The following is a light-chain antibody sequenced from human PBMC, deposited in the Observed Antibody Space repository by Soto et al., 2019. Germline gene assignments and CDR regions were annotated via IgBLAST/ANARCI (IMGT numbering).Light chain of an antibody. CDR1: RHSSTY. V-gene: IGKV1-27*01. CDR3: QQPNSFPPT. CDR2: AAS. Sequence: IQVYKSASSLSATVVSRAATTCRARRHSSTYFAWYQQKPGQTPHLLIYAASTLQAGVPARFSGSGSGTDFTLTISSLQPEDFATYYCQQPNSFPPTFGQGTRLEIK. J-gene: IGKJ5*01.